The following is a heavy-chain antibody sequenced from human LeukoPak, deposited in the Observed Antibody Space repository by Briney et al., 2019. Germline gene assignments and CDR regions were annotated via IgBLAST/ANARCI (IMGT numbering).Heavy chain of an antibody. Sequence: ASVKVSCKASGGTFSSYAISWVRQAPGQGLEWMGGIIPIFGRANYAQKFQGRVTITADESTSTAYMELSSLRSEDTAVYYCASTYYDFWSGHDDYWGQGTLVTVSS. CDR2: IIPIFGRA. D-gene: IGHD3-3*01. CDR1: GGTFSSYA. V-gene: IGHV1-69*13. J-gene: IGHJ4*02. CDR3: ASTYYDFWSGHDDY.